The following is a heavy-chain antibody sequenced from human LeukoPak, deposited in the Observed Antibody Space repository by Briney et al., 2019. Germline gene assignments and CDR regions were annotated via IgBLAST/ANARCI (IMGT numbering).Heavy chain of an antibody. Sequence: GGSLRLSCAASGFTFSSYGMHWVRQAPGKGLEWVAFIRYDGSNKYYADSVKGRFTISRGNSKNALYLQMNSLRAEDTAVYYCAKDGLDFWSGYYAYWGQGTLVTVSS. CDR3: AKDGLDFWSGYYAY. V-gene: IGHV3-30*02. CDR2: IRYDGSNK. J-gene: IGHJ4*02. CDR1: GFTFSSYG. D-gene: IGHD3-3*01.